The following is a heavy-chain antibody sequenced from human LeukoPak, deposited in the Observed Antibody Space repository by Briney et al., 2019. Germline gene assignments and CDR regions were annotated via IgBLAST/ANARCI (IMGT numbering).Heavy chain of an antibody. Sequence: PGGSLRLSCAASGLTFSSYAMTWVRQAPGKGLEWVSAITGGGDTTYYADSVKGRFTISRDNSKNTLYLQMNNLRAEDTAIYYCAKAANYDILTGYYLDYWGQGTLVTVSS. CDR2: ITGGGDTT. J-gene: IGHJ4*02. CDR3: AKAANYDILTGYYLDY. CDR1: GLTFSSYA. V-gene: IGHV3-23*01. D-gene: IGHD3-9*01.